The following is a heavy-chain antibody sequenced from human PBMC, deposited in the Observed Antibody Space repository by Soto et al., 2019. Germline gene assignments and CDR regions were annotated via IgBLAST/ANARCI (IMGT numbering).Heavy chain of an antibody. CDR2: ISYDGSNK. CDR1: GFTFSSYG. J-gene: IGHJ4*02. CDR3: AKDRPLGYFDY. V-gene: IGHV3-30*18. Sequence: GGSLRLSCAASGFTFSSYGMHWVRQAPGKGLEWVAVISYDGSNKYYADSVKGRFTISRDNSKNTLYLQMNSLRAEDTAVYYCAKDRPLGYFDYWGQGTLVTVSS.